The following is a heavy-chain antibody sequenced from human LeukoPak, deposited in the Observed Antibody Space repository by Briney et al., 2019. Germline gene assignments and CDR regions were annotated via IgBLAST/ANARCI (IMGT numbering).Heavy chain of an antibody. D-gene: IGHD6-13*01. CDR2: IGGGYGTT. CDR3: AKASSGYSSSPFDY. V-gene: IGHV3-23*01. Sequence: GGSLRLSCAASGFTFSSYAMSWVRQAPGKGLEWVSAIGGGYGTTSYADSVKGRFTISRDNSKNTLYLQMNSLRAEDTAVFCCAKASSGYSSSPFDYWGQGTLVTVSS. CDR1: GFTFSSYA. J-gene: IGHJ4*02.